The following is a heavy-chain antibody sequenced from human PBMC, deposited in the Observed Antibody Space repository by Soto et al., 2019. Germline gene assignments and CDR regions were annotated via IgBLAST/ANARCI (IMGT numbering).Heavy chain of an antibody. CDR1: GFTFSSYG. Sequence: VQLVESGGGMVQPGRSLRLSCAASGFTFSSYGMHWVRQAPGKGLEWVALVWYDGGNKYYVDSVKGRFTISRDNSKNTLYLEMNSLRDEDTAVYYCVRAAGYSGYDYVYYYGMDVWGQGTTVTVSS. J-gene: IGHJ6*02. CDR3: VRAAGYSGYDYVYYYGMDV. D-gene: IGHD5-12*01. CDR2: VWYDGGNK. V-gene: IGHV3-33*01.